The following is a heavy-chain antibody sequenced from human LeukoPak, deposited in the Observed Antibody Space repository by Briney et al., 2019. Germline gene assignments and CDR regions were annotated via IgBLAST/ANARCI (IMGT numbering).Heavy chain of an antibody. J-gene: IGHJ5*02. CDR3: ARENAYYRYWFDP. D-gene: IGHD3-10*01. Sequence: SETLSLTCTVSGGSISSSSYYWGWIRQPAGKGLEWIGRIYTSGSTNYNPSLKSRVTISVDTSKNQFSLKLSSVTAADTAVYYCARENAYYRYWFDPWGQGTLVTVSS. V-gene: IGHV4-61*02. CDR1: GGSISSSSYY. CDR2: IYTSGST.